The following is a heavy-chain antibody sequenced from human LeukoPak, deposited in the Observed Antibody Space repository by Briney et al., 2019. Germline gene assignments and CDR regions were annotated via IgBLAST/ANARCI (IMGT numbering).Heavy chain of an antibody. CDR2: IKQDGSEI. J-gene: IGHJ3*02. D-gene: IGHD3-22*01. V-gene: IGHV3-7*02. Sequence: GGSLRLSCAASGFTFGSYWMHWVRQAPGKGLEWVANIKQDGSEIMYVDSVKGRFTISRDNAKNSLYLQMNSLRAEDTAVYYCARSYYYDSSAHWAAFDIWGQGTMVTVSS. CDR1: GFTFGSYW. CDR3: ARSYYYDSSAHWAAFDI.